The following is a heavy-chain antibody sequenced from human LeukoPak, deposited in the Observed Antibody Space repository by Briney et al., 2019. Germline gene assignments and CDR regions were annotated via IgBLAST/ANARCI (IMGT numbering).Heavy chain of an antibody. CDR3: ARGPRITIFGVFYYYGMDV. D-gene: IGHD3-3*01. V-gene: IGHV3-48*03. CDR1: GFTFSSYE. CDR2: ISSSGSTI. Sequence: GGSLRLSCAASGFTFSSYEMNWVCQAPGKGLEWVSYISSSGSTIYYADSVKGRFTISRDNAKNSLYLQMNSLRAEDTAVYYCARGPRITIFGVFYYYGMDVWGQGTTVTVSS. J-gene: IGHJ6*02.